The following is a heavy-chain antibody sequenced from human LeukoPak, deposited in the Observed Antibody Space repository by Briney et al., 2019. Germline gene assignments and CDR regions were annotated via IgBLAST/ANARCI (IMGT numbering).Heavy chain of an antibody. V-gene: IGHV1-69*13. J-gene: IGHJ4*02. Sequence: SVKVSCKASGGTFSSYAISWVRQAPGQGLEWMGGIIPIFGTANYAQKFQGGVTITADESTSTAYMVLSSLRSEDTAVYYCASYTIFGVVIKGYFDYWGQGTLVTVSS. CDR2: IIPIFGTA. CDR1: GGTFSSYA. CDR3: ASYTIFGVVIKGYFDY. D-gene: IGHD3-3*01.